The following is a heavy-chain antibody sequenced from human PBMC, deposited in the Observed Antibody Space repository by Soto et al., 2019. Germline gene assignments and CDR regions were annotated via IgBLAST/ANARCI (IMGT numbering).Heavy chain of an antibody. CDR3: TTGALSNYFDY. CDR2: IKSKTDGGTT. D-gene: IGHD3-16*02. J-gene: IGHJ4*02. V-gene: IGHV3-15*01. Sequence: GGSLRLSCAASGFTFSNAWMSWVRQAPGKGLEWVGRIKSKTDGGTTDYAAPVKGRVTISRDDSKNTLYLQMNSLKTEDTAVYYCTTGALSNYFDYWGQGTLVTVSS. CDR1: GFTFSNAW.